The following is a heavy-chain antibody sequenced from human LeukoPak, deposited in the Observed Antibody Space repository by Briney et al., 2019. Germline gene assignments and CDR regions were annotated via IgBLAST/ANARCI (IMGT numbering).Heavy chain of an antibody. CDR2: IIPIFGTA. CDR1: GGTFSSYA. Sequence: SVKVSCKASGGTFSSYAISWVRQAPGQGLEWMGGIIPIFGTANYAQKFQGRVTITADESTSTAYMELSSLRSEDTAVYYCASYPGIAVAVDSYYYYGMDVWGQGTTVTVSP. D-gene: IGHD6-19*01. V-gene: IGHV1-69*13. CDR3: ASYPGIAVAVDSYYYYGMDV. J-gene: IGHJ6*01.